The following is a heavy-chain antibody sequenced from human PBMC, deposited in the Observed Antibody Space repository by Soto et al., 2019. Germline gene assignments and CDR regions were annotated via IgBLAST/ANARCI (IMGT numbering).Heavy chain of an antibody. CDR1: GFTFSSYA. CDR2: ISYDGSNK. Sequence: QVQLVESGGGVVQPGRSLRLSCAASGFTFSSYAMHWVRQAPGKGLEWVAVISYDGSNKYYADSVKGRFTISRDNSKNTLYLQMNSLRDEDTAVYYCARGTDFWSGYPEGYGMDVWGQGTTVTVSS. J-gene: IGHJ6*02. D-gene: IGHD3-3*01. CDR3: ARGTDFWSGYPEGYGMDV. V-gene: IGHV3-30-3*01.